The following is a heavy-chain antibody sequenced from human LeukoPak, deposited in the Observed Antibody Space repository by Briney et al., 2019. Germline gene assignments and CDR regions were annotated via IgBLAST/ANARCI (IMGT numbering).Heavy chain of an antibody. CDR3: ARGKGPDILTGYYMREPPKYYFDY. D-gene: IGHD3-9*01. CDR2: IYHSGST. V-gene: IGHV4-30-2*01. J-gene: IGHJ4*02. Sequence: PSQTLSLTCAVSGGSISSGGYSWSWIRQPPGKGLEWIGYIYHSGSTYYNPSLKSRVTISVDRSKNQFSLKLSSVTAADTAVYYCARGKGPDILTGYYMREPPKYYFDYWGQGTLVTVSS. CDR1: GGSISSGGYS.